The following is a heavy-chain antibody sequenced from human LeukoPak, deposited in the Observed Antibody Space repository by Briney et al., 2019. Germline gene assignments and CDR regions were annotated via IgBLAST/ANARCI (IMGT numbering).Heavy chain of an antibody. CDR3: ARHTPPPTGFCSGTSCFMSGSQYFYMDV. Sequence: PSETLSLTCTVSGGPTSGYFWSWIRQPPGKGPEWIGYIYSTGTTNYSPSLSSRVTISVDTSKNQLPLNLRFVTATDTAVYHCARHTPPPTGFCSGTSCFMSGSQYFYMDVWGKGTSVTVS. CDR1: GGPTSGYF. J-gene: IGHJ6*03. V-gene: IGHV4-4*09. CDR2: IYSTGTT. D-gene: IGHD2-2*01.